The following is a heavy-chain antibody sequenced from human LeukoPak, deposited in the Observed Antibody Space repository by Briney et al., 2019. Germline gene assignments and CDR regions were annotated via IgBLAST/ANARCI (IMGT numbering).Heavy chain of an antibody. CDR2: IYSDGRT. J-gene: IGHJ3*02. D-gene: IGHD3-10*01. Sequence: GSLRLSCAASGFTVSTNYMSWVRQAPGKGLEWVSVIYSDGRTYYADSVKGRFTISRDNSKNTLYLQMNSLRAEDTAVYYCARDSGRFDVFDIWGQGTMVTVSS. V-gene: IGHV3-53*01. CDR1: GFTVSTNY. CDR3: ARDSGRFDVFDI.